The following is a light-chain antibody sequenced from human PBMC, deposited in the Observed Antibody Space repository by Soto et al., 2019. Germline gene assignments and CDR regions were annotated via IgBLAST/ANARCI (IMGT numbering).Light chain of an antibody. CDR2: EVS. Sequence: DVVMTQTPLSLSVAPGQPASISCKSSQSLLHITGETFLFWYLQKPGQSPQLLIYEVSTRVSGVADRFSGSGSGTDFPLEISRVETDDVGIYYCMQSTQLPPTFGQGTRLGIE. CDR3: MQSTQLPPT. J-gene: IGKJ5*01. V-gene: IGKV2D-29*02. CDR1: QSLLHITGETF.